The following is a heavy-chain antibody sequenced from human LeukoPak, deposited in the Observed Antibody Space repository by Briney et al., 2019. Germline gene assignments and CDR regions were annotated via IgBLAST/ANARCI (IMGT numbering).Heavy chain of an antibody. J-gene: IGHJ4*02. CDR1: GGSISSGSYY. V-gene: IGHV4-61*02. CDR2: IYTSGST. Sequence: PSETLSLTCTVSGGSISSGSYYWSWIRQPAGTGLEWIGRIYTSGSTNYNPSLKSRVTISVDTSKNQFSLKLSSVTAADTAVYYCARSAVVVPAALAYFGYWGQGTLVTVSS. CDR3: ARSAVVVPAALAYFGY. D-gene: IGHD2-2*01.